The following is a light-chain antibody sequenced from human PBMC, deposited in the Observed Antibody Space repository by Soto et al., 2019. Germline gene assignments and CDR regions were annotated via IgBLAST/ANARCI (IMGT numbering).Light chain of an antibody. CDR1: QRVSGSS. V-gene: IGKV3-20*01. CDR3: QQYGNSPS. J-gene: IGKJ2*01. Sequence: VLTQYPGTLSLSPGDRATLSCRSSQRVSGSSLSWYQQKPGQAPRVLFYGATTRATGVPDRFSGNGSGADFTLSISRLETGDCGVYHCQQYGNSPSFGPGTKLEIK. CDR2: GAT.